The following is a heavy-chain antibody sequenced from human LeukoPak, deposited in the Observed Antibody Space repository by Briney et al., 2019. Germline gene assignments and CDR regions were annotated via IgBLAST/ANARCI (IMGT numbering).Heavy chain of an antibody. Sequence: GGSLRLSCAASGFXFSNYAMSWVRQAPGKGLEWVSAISGSGDGTYYADSVKGRFTFSRDNSKNTLYLQMNSLRAEDTAVYFCARRGAAGSSLGYFDSWGQGTLVTVSS. CDR3: ARRGAAGSSLGYFDS. CDR2: ISGSGDGT. J-gene: IGHJ4*02. V-gene: IGHV3-23*01. CDR1: GFXFSNYA. D-gene: IGHD3-10*01.